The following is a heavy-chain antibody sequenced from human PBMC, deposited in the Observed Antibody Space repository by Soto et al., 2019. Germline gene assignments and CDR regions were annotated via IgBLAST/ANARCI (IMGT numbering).Heavy chain of an antibody. D-gene: IGHD2-21*01. CDR2: IYHSRST. CDR3: ARVVVQRPFYNWFDP. CDR1: GDSITSGDYY. V-gene: IGHV4-30-4*01. J-gene: IGHJ5*02. Sequence: SETLSLTCTVSGDSITSGDYYWGWIRQSPGKGLEWMGHIYHSRSTYYNPSLKSRVSISIDKSKNQFSLELNSVTAADTAVYYCARVVVQRPFYNWFDPWGQGTLVT.